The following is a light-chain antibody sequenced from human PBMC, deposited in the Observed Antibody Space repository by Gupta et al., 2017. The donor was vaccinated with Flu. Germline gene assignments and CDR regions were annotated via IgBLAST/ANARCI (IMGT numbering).Light chain of an antibody. CDR1: SSDVGGYNY. J-gene: IGLJ3*02. CDR2: EVT. Sequence: QSALPPPASVSASPGQSITISCPGTSSDVGGYNYVSWYRQHPGKAPKLMIYEVTNRPSGVSNRFSGSKSGNTASLTISGLQAEDEADYFCGSYTTSSTWVFGGGTKLTVL. V-gene: IGLV2-14*01. CDR3: GSYTTSSTWV.